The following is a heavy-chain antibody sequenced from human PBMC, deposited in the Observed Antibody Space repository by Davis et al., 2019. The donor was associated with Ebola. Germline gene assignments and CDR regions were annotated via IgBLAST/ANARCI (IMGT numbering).Heavy chain of an antibody. J-gene: IGHJ4*02. CDR2: ISDDGRNK. D-gene: IGHD6-13*01. V-gene: IGHV3-30*03. CDR1: GFTFSSYS. Sequence: PGGSLRLSCAASGFTFSSYSMNWVRQAPGKGLDWVAVISDDGRNKYYADSVKGRFTISRDNSKNTLYLETNSLRAEDTAVYYCARSPSNSWHIFDYWGQGTLVTVSS. CDR3: ARSPSNSWHIFDY.